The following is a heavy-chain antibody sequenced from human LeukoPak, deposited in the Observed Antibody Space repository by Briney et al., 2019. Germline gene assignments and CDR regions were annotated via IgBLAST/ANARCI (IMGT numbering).Heavy chain of an antibody. J-gene: IGHJ5*02. Sequence: SDTLSLTCAVYGGSFSGYYWSWIRQPPGKGLEWIGEINHSGSTNYKPSLKSRVTISVDTSKNQFSLKLTSVTAADTAVYYCARVLRYSGFGFDPWGQGTLVTVSS. CDR1: GGSFSGYY. CDR3: ARVLRYSGFGFDP. CDR2: INHSGST. D-gene: IGHD5-12*01. V-gene: IGHV4-34*01.